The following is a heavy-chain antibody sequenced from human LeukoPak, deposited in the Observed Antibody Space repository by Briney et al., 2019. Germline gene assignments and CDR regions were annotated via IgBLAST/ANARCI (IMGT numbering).Heavy chain of an antibody. D-gene: IGHD3-22*01. CDR3: ARGTYYDSSGYSGVRLFDY. CDR2: INPNTGRT. Sequence: ASVKVSCKASGYTSSGYYMHWVRQAPGQGLEWMGWINPNTGRTNYAQNFQGRVTMTSDTSISTAYMELNSLRSDDTAVYYCARGTYYDSSGYSGVRLFDYWGQGTLVTVSS. V-gene: IGHV1-2*02. J-gene: IGHJ4*02. CDR1: GYTSSGYY.